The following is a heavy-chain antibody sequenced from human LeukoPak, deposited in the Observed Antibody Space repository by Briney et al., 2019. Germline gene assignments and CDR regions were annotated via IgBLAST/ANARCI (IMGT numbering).Heavy chain of an antibody. J-gene: IGHJ4*02. CDR3: AREKITFGGVIVPQYYFDY. CDR2: IYTSGST. V-gene: IGHV4-4*07. Sequence: SETLSLTCTVSGGSISSYYWSWIRQPAGKGLEWIGRIYTSGSTNYNPSLKSRVTISVDTSKNQFSLKLSSVTAADTAVYYCAREKITFGGVIVPQYYFDYWGQGTLVTVSS. D-gene: IGHD3-16*02. CDR1: GGSISSYY.